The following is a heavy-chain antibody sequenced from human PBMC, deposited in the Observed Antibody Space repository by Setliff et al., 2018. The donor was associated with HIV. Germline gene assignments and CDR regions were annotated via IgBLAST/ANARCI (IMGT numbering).Heavy chain of an antibody. Sequence: PGGSLRLSCVASGFRFSTYGMHWVRQASGKGLEWVGRIKTEAEGYATAYAASVKGRFTISRDDSKNTAYLQMNSLKTEDTAIYYCTRPQYIYDNSDSDNWGQGALVTVSS. V-gene: IGHV3-73*01. CDR2: IKTEAEGYAT. J-gene: IGHJ4*02. CDR1: GFRFSTYG. D-gene: IGHD3-22*01. CDR3: TRPQYIYDNSDSDN.